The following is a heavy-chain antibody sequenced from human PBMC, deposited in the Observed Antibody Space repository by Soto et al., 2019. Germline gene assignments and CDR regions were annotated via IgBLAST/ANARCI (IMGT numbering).Heavy chain of an antibody. Sequence: GGSLRLSCAASGFTFSSYAMIWVRQAPGKGLEWVSSISGSVSYVYYVDSVKGRFTISRDNAKNSLYLQMNSLRAEDTALYHSARDATTEAEYFQHWGQGTLVPVS. D-gene: IGHD4-17*01. CDR2: ISGSVSYV. CDR3: ARDATTEAEYFQH. V-gene: IGHV3-21*04. CDR1: GFTFSSYA. J-gene: IGHJ1*01.